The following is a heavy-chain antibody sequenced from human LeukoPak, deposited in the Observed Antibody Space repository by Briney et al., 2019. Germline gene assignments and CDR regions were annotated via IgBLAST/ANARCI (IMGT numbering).Heavy chain of an antibody. CDR1: GFTFSSYA. CDR3: ARARLVVTAFDY. V-gene: IGHV3-64*01. D-gene: IGHD2-21*02. J-gene: IGHJ4*02. CDR2: ISSNGHST. Sequence: PGGSLRLSCAASGFTFSSYAMSWVRQAPGKGLEYVSAISSNGHSTYYANSLKGRFIISRDNSKNTLYLQMGSLRAEDMAVYYCARARLVVTAFDYWGQGILVSVSS.